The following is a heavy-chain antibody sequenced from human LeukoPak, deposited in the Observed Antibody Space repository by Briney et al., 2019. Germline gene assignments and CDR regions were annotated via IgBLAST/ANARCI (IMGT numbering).Heavy chain of an antibody. CDR3: ARVGAYDAFDI. Sequence: PSETLSLTCTVSGGSISSGGYYWSWIRQHPGTGLEWIGYIYYSGSTNYNPSLKSRVTISVDTSKNQFSLKLSSVTAADTAVYYCARVGAYDAFDIWGQGTMVTVSS. D-gene: IGHD1-26*01. V-gene: IGHV4-61*08. CDR1: GGSISSGGYY. J-gene: IGHJ3*02. CDR2: IYYSGST.